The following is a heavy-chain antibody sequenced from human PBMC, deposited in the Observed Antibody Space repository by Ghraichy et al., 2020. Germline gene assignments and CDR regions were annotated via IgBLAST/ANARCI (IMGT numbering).Heavy chain of an antibody. CDR1: GGSISRSSYY. CDR3: ARLVYYDSSGYGYYFDS. J-gene: IGHJ4*02. V-gene: IGHV4-39*01. Sequence: SETLSLTCSVSGGSISRSSYYWGWIRQPLGEGLECIGSIYYSGSTYYSPSLKSRVTILVDTSKNQFSLNLTSVTAADTAVYYCARLVYYDSSGYGYYFDSWGQGTLVTVSS. CDR2: IYYSGST. D-gene: IGHD3-22*01.